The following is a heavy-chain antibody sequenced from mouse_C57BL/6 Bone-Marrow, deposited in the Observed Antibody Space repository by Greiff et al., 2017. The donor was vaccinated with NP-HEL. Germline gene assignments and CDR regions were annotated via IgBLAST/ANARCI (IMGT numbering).Heavy chain of an antibody. CDR3: ARLGRGAMDY. D-gene: IGHD4-1*01. J-gene: IGHJ4*01. CDR1: GFTFSSYA. Sequence: EVHLVESGGGLVKPGGSLKLSCAASGFTFSSYAMSWVRQTPEKRLEWVATISDGGSYTYYPDNVKGRFTISRDNAKNNLYLQMSHLKSEDTARYYCARLGRGAMDYWGQGTSVTVSS. V-gene: IGHV5-4*01. CDR2: ISDGGSYT.